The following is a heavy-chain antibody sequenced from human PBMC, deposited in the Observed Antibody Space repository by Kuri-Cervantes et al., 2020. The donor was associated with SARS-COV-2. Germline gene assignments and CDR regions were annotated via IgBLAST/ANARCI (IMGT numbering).Heavy chain of an antibody. Sequence: LSLTCAASGFTFSSYAMHWVRQAPGKGLEWVAVISYDGSNKYYADSVKGRFTISRDNSKNTLYLQMNSLRAEDTAVYYCARDGYASSGYYLDYWGQGTLVTVSS. D-gene: IGHD3-22*01. CDR2: ISYDGSNK. CDR3: ARDGYASSGYYLDY. V-gene: IGHV3-30-3*01. CDR1: GFTFSSYA. J-gene: IGHJ4*02.